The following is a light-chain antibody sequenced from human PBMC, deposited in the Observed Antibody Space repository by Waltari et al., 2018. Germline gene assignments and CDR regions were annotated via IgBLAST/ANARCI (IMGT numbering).Light chain of an antibody. V-gene: IGLV2-14*03. CDR2: DVN. J-gene: IGLJ2*01. Sequence: QSALTQPASVSGSPGQSITISCSGSTIDIGSYNYVSWYQQHPGKAPKLILFDVNRRPAGVSNRFSGAKSGLTASLTISGLQAEDEAEYYCSSYTGSSALVVFGGGTKLSVL. CDR3: SSYTGSSALVV. CDR1: TIDIGSYNY.